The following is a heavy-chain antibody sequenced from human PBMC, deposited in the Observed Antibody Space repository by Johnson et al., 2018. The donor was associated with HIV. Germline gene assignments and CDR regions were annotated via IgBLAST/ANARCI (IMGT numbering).Heavy chain of an antibody. CDR2: ISFDGRIK. CDR3: AKDRGRGYNYGWGAFDI. D-gene: IGHD5-18*01. V-gene: IGHV3-30*04. Sequence: QVQLVESGGGVVQPGRSLRLSCAASGFTFTTYSMHWVRQAPGTGLEWVAVISFDGRIKYYADSVKGRFTISRDNSKNTLYLQINSLRPEDTALYYCAKDRGRGYNYGWGAFDIWGQGTMVTVSS. J-gene: IGHJ3*02. CDR1: GFTFTTYS.